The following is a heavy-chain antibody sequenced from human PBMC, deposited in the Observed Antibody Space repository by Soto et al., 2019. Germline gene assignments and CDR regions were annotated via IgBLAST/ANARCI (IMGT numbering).Heavy chain of an antibody. CDR2: IKKDGSDI. V-gene: IGHV3-7*01. J-gene: IGHJ4*02. CDR3: AREVPAGILDY. CDR1: GFTFSDHY. Sequence: GGSLRLSCAASGFTFSDHYMSWIRQAPGKGLEWVANIKKDGSDIYYVDSVKGRFTISRDNAKYSLYLQLNSLRAEDTAVYYCAREVPAGILDYWGQGIPVTVSS. D-gene: IGHD6-13*01.